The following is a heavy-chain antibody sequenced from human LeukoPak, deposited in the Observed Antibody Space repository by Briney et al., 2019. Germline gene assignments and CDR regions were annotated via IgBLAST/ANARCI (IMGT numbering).Heavy chain of an antibody. CDR1: GFTFTSYA. J-gene: IGHJ4*02. V-gene: IGHV3-23*01. CDR2: ITGSGAST. CDR3: AKSSYYDSSGYYREYYFDY. D-gene: IGHD3-22*01. Sequence: GGSLRLSCAASGFTFTSYAMSWVRQAPGKGLEWVSTITGSGASTYYADSVKGRVTVSRDNSKSTLYLQMNSLRAEDTAVYYCAKSSYYDSSGYYREYYFDYWGQGTLVTVSS.